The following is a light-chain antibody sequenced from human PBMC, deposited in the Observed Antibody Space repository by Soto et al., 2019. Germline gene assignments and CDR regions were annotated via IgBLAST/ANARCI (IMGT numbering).Light chain of an antibody. J-gene: IGLJ1*01. Sequence: QSALTQPSSVSGSPGHSITISCTGTSTDIGAYNYVSWYQQHPGQAPKLMIYGVTNRPSGVSNRFSGSKSGNTASLTISGLQTEDEADYYCNSYTTTSAYVFGTGTKVTVL. CDR2: GVT. CDR3: NSYTTTSAYV. V-gene: IGLV2-14*01. CDR1: STDIGAYNY.